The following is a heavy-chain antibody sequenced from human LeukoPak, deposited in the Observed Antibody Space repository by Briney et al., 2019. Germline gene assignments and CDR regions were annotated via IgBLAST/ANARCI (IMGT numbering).Heavy chain of an antibody. J-gene: IGHJ1*01. CDR1: GYSISSGYY. CDR2: IYHSGST. D-gene: IGHD2-2*01. CDR3: ARVVVVPAAPYFQH. Sequence: SETLSLTCAVSGYSISSGYYWGWIRQPPGKGLEWIGSIYHSGSTYYNPSLKSRVTISVDTPKNQFSLKLSSVTAADTAVYYCARVVVVPAAPYFQHWGQGTLVTVSS. V-gene: IGHV4-38-2*01.